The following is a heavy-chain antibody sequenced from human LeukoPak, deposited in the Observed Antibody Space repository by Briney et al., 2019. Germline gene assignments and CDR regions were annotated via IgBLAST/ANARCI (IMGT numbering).Heavy chain of an antibody. J-gene: IGHJ5*02. CDR1: GGSFSGYY. CDR2: INHSGST. Sequence: DPSETLSLTCAVYGGSFSGYYWSWIRQPPGKGLEWIGEINHSGSTNYNPSLKSRVTISVDTSKNQFSLKLSSVTAADTAVYYCASRAGLNWFDPWGQGTLVTVSS. CDR3: ASRAGLNWFDP. D-gene: IGHD3-10*01. V-gene: IGHV4-34*01.